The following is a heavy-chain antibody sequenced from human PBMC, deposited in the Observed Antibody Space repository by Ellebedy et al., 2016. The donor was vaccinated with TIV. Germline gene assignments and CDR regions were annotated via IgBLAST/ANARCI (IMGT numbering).Heavy chain of an antibody. D-gene: IGHD3-16*01. V-gene: IGHV3-30*03. J-gene: IGHJ4*02. CDR1: GFIFYTYG. CDR2: ISADGATN. Sequence: GESLKISCTGSGFIFYTYGMHWVRQAPGKGLEWVAVISADGATNYHADSVEGRFTISRDNSQSALYLQMNSLRVDDTAVYFCARGPVRYTQKGGFLDYWGQGTLVTVSS. CDR3: ARGPVRYTQKGGFLDY.